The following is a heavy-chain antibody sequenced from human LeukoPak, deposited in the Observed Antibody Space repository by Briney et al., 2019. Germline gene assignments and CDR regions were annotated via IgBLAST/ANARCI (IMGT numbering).Heavy chain of an antibody. V-gene: IGHV3-23*01. CDR3: ARGHYYDSSDYSDY. J-gene: IGHJ4*02. CDR2: ISRSGDTT. CDR1: EFTFSSYA. D-gene: IGHD3-22*01. Sequence: PGGSLRLSCAASEFTFSSYAMNWVRQAPGKGLEWVSAISRSGDTTHYADSVKGRFTISRDNSKNTLFLQMNSLRAEDTAVYYCARGHYYDSSDYSDYWGQGTLVTVSS.